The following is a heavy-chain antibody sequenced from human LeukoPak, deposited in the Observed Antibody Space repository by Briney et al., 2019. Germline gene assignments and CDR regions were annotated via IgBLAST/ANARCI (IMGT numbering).Heavy chain of an antibody. Sequence: GGPLRLSCAASGFTLKNYWMSWVRRAPGKGLEWVAEKKKDGSEEYYVDSVKGRFTISRDNAKNSLFLQMSSLRAEDTAIYYCARGPFSRDNFDYWGQGALVTVSS. J-gene: IGHJ4*02. D-gene: IGHD5-24*01. CDR2: KKKDGSEE. V-gene: IGHV3-7*03. CDR1: GFTLKNYW. CDR3: ARGPFSRDNFDY.